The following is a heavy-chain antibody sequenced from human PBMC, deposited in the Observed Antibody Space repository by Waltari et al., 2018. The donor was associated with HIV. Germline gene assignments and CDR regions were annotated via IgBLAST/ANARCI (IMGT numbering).Heavy chain of an antibody. CDR1: GFTFSSYG. D-gene: IGHD2-21*02. V-gene: IGHV3-33*01. CDR2: IWYDGSNK. CDR3: AREDLLYCGGDCYPGDY. Sequence: QVQLVESGGGVVQPGRSLRLSCAASGFTFSSYGMHWVRQAPGKGLEWVAVIWYDGSNKYYADSVKCRFTISRDNSKNTLYLQMNSLRAEDTAVYYCAREDLLYCGGDCYPGDYWGQGTLVTVSS. J-gene: IGHJ4*02.